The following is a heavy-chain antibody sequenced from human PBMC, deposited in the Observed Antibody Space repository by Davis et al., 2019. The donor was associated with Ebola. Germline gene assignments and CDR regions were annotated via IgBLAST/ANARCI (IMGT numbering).Heavy chain of an antibody. CDR2: INPSGGST. J-gene: IGHJ6*04. V-gene: IGHV1-46*01. Sequence: ASVKVSCKASGYTFTSYGISWVRQAPGQGLEWMGIINPSGGSTSYAQKFQGRVTMTRDTSTSTVYMELSSLRSEDTAVYYCARAWRLGELSLRYYYGMDVWGKGTTVTVSS. D-gene: IGHD3-16*02. CDR1: GYTFTSYG. CDR3: ARAWRLGELSLRYYYGMDV.